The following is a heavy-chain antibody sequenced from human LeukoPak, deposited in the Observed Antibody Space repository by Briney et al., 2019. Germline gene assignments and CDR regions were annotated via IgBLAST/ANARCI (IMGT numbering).Heavy chain of an antibody. CDR3: ARKGGGQLVNTRRWFDP. D-gene: IGHD6-13*01. V-gene: IGHV4-34*01. Sequence: SETLSLTCAVYGGSFSGYYWSWIRQPPGKGLEWIGEINHSGSTNYNPSLKSRVTISVDTSKKQFSLKLSSVTAADTAVYYCARKGGGQLVNTRRWFDPWGQGTLVTVSS. CDR2: INHSGST. J-gene: IGHJ5*02. CDR1: GGSFSGYY.